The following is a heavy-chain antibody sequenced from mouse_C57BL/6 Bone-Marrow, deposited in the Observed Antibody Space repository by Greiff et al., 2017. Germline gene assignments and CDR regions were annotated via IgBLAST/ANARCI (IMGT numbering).Heavy chain of an antibody. Sequence: EVKLVESGGGLVKPGGSLKLSCAASGFTFSDYGMHWVRQAPEKGLEWVAYISSGSSTIYYADTVKGRFTISRDNAKNTLFLQMTSLRSEDTAMYYCARPMPRRRTWFAYWAKGLWSLSLQ. CDR3: ARPMPRRRTWFAY. V-gene: IGHV5-17*01. J-gene: IGHJ3*01. CDR1: GFTFSDYG. D-gene: IGHD6-1*01. CDR2: ISSGSSTI.